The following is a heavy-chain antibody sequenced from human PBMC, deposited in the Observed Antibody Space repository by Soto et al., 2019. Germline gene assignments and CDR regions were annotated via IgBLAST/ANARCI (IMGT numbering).Heavy chain of an antibody. J-gene: IGHJ4*02. D-gene: IGHD5-12*01. CDR2: IYHSGST. Sequence: SETLSLTCAVSGGSISSGGYSWSWIRQPPGKGLEWIGYIYHSGSTYYNPSLKSRVTISVDRSKNQFSLKLSSVTAADTAVYYCARGVATSIKGFDYWGQGTLVTVSS. V-gene: IGHV4-30-2*01. CDR1: GGSISSGGYS. CDR3: ARGVATSIKGFDY.